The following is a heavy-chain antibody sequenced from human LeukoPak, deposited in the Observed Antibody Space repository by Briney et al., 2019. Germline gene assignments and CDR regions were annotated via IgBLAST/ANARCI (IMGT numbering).Heavy chain of an antibody. D-gene: IGHD4-11*01. V-gene: IGHV4-34*01. CDR3: ARGVIPGGNYSQGYDY. CDR1: GFTFSSYA. J-gene: IGHJ4*02. CDR2: INHSGST. Sequence: PGGSLRLTCAASGFTFSSYAMSWVRQAPGKGLEWIGEINHSGSTNYNPSLKSRVTISVDTSKNQFSLKLSSVTVADTAVYYCARGVIPGGNYSQGYDYWGQGTLVTVSS.